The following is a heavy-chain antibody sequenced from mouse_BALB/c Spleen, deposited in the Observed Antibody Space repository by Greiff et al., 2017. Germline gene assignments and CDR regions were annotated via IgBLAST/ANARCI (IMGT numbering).Heavy chain of an antibody. J-gene: IGHJ4*01. D-gene: IGHD2-4*01. CDR1: GFTFSSFG. CDR3: ARRVIRGIDY. V-gene: IGHV5-17*02. Sequence: EVMLVESGGGLVQPGGSRKLSCAASGFTFSSFGMHWVRQAPEKGLEWVAYISSGSSTIYYADTVKGRFTISRDNPKNTLFLQMTSLRSEDTAMYYCARRVIRGIDYWGQGTPVTVSS. CDR2: ISSGSSTI.